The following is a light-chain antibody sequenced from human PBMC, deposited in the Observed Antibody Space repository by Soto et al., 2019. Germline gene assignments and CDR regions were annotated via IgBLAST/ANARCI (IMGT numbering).Light chain of an antibody. V-gene: IGKV3-20*01. CDR2: GAS. Sequence: EIVLTQSPGTLSLSPGERATLSCRASQSVSSSYLTWYRHKPGQAPRLHIYGASTRATGIPDRFSGSGSGTDCTITISGGEAEDFAVYYCQQYGSSSPITFGQGTRLEIK. J-gene: IGKJ5*01. CDR3: QQYGSSSPIT. CDR1: QSVSSSY.